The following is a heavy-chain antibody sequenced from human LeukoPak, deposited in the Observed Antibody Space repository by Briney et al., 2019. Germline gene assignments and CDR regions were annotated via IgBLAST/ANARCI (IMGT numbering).Heavy chain of an antibody. J-gene: IGHJ4*02. Sequence: SVKVSCKASGGTFSSYAISWVRQAPGQGLEWMGGIIPIFGTANYAQKFQGRVTITADESTSTAYMELSSLRSEDTAVYYCATNYYDSSGYYFGFDYWGQGTLVTVSS. CDR2: IIPIFGTA. V-gene: IGHV1-69*13. CDR3: ATNYYDSSGYYFGFDY. D-gene: IGHD3-22*01. CDR1: GGTFSSYA.